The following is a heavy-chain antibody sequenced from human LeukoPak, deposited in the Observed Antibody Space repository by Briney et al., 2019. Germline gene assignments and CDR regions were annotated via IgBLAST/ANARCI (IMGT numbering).Heavy chain of an antibody. V-gene: IGHV3-21*01. CDR3: ARDPEGLPPD. J-gene: IGHJ3*01. D-gene: IGHD1-14*01. Sequence: GGSLRLSCAASGFTFSSYSMNWVRQAPGKGLEWVSSISSSSSYIYYADSAKGRFTISRDNAKNSLYLQMNSLRAEDTAVYYCARDPEGLPPDWGQGTMVTVSS. CDR2: ISSSSSYI. CDR1: GFTFSSYS.